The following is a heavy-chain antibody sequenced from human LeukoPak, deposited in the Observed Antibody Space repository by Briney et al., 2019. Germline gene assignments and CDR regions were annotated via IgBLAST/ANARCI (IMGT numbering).Heavy chain of an antibody. J-gene: IGHJ6*03. V-gene: IGHV4-34*01. CDR3: ARGLRSKMATIKGYYYYYYMDV. Sequence: GSLRLSCAASGFTFSTYAMSWIRQPPGKGLEWIGEINHSGSTNYNPSLKSRVTISVDTSKNQFSLKLSSVTAADTAVYYCARGLRSKMATIKGYYYYYYMDVWGKGTTVTVSS. D-gene: IGHD5-24*01. CDR2: INHSGST. CDR1: GFTFSTYA.